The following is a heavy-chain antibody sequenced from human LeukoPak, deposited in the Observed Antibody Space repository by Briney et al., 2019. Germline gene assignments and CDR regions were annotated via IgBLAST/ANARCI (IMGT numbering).Heavy chain of an antibody. V-gene: IGHV4-34*01. CDR1: GGSFSGYY. CDR3: ARREVLRYFRGGSRKATIFDY. D-gene: IGHD3-9*01. CDR2: INHSGST. Sequence: SETLSLTCAVYGGSFSGYYWSWIRQPPGKGLEWIGEINHSGSTNYNPSLKSRVTISVDTSKNQFSLKLSSVTAADTAVYYCARREVLRYFRGGSRKATIFDYWGQGTLVTVSS. J-gene: IGHJ4*02.